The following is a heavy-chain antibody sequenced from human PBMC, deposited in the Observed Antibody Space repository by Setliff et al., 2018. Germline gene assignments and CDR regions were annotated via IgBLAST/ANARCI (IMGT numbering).Heavy chain of an antibody. V-gene: IGHV3-72*01. J-gene: IGHJ4*02. Sequence: PGGSLRLSCATSGFTLSDYSMDCVRQAPGKGLEWVGRTRNKVSGYITEYAASVKGRFTISRDDSKNSLFLQMSSLKTDDTAVYYCAKTQFGSGSYFYNYWGQGTLVTVSS. CDR3: AKTQFGSGSYFYNY. CDR1: GFTLSDYS. D-gene: IGHD3-10*01. CDR2: TRNKVSGYIT.